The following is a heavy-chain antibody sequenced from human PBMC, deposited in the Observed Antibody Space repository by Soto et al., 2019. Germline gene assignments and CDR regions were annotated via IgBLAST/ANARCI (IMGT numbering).Heavy chain of an antibody. D-gene: IGHD2-21*01. CDR3: AKDSDIVAIPNAIGQQLDT. Sequence: GGSLRLSCAASGFTFSHYAMTWVRQGPGKGLEWVSVISGSGGTSYYADSVKGRFTISRDNPKKMLYLQMNSLRGEDTAIYYCAKDSDIVAIPNAIGQQLDTWGQGTRVTVSS. V-gene: IGHV3-23*01. CDR2: ISGSGGTS. J-gene: IGHJ5*02. CDR1: GFTFSHYA.